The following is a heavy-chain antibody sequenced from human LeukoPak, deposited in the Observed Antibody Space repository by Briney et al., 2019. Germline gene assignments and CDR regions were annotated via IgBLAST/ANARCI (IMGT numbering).Heavy chain of an antibody. CDR2: IYYSGST. J-gene: IGHJ4*02. CDR1: GGSISSYY. D-gene: IGHD2-2*03. CDR3: ARAVDILSSYGY. V-gene: IGHV4-59*08. Sequence: SETLSLTCTVSGGSISSYYWSWIRQPPGKGLEWIGYIYYSGSTNYNPSLKSRVTISVDTSKNQFSLKLSSVTAADTAVYYCARAVDILSSYGYWGQGTLVTVSS.